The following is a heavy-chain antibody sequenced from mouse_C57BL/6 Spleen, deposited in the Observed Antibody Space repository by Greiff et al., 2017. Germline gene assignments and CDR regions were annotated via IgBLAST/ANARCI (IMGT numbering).Heavy chain of an antibody. V-gene: IGHV1-15*01. J-gene: IGHJ3*01. CDR3: TTGPPWFAY. CDR2: IDPETGGT. D-gene: IGHD3-1*01. Sequence: QVQLKESGAELVRPGASVTLSCKASGYTFTDYEMHWVKQTPVHGLEWIGAIDPETGGTAYNQKFKGKAILTADKSTSTAYMELRSLTSEDSAVYYCTTGPPWFAYWGQGTLVTVSA. CDR1: GYTFTDYE.